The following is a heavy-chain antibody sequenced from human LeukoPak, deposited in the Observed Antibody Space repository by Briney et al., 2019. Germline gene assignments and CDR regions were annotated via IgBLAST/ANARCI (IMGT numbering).Heavy chain of an antibody. V-gene: IGHV3-7*01. CDR3: ARKGVDHYYYYMDV. D-gene: IGHD2-8*01. Sequence: GGSLRLSCAASGFTFSSYWMSWVPKAPGKGLEWVANIKQDGSEKYYVDSVKGRFTISRDNAKNSLYLQMNSLRAEDTAVYYCARKGVDHYYYYMDVWGKGTTVIVSS. CDR2: IKQDGSEK. CDR1: GFTFSSYW. J-gene: IGHJ6*03.